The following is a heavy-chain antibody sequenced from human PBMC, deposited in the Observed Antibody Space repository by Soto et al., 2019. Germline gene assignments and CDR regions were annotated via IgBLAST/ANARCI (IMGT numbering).Heavy chain of an antibody. CDR1: GGTFSSYT. D-gene: IGHD5-18*01. J-gene: IGHJ4*02. CDR2: IIPILGIA. CDR3: ARLVDTADFDY. Sequence: QVQLVQSGAEVKKPGSSVKVSCKASGGTFSSYTISWVRQAPGQGLEWMGRIIPILGIANYAQKFQGRVTITADKSTSTSYMELSSLRSEDTAVYYCARLVDTADFDYWGQGTLVTVSS. V-gene: IGHV1-69*02.